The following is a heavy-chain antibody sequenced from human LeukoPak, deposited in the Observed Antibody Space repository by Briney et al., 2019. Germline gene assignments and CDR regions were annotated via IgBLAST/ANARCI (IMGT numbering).Heavy chain of an antibody. CDR1: GFTFNSYA. Sequence: PGGSLRLSCAASGFTFNSYAMHWVRQAPGKGLEYVSAISSNGGSTYYANSVKGRFTISRDNSKNTLYLQMGSLRAEDMAVYYCARVLGIVVVPAALSGDYYMDVWGKGTTVTVSS. J-gene: IGHJ6*03. CDR2: ISSNGGST. D-gene: IGHD2-2*03. V-gene: IGHV3-64*01. CDR3: ARVLGIVVVPAALSGDYYMDV.